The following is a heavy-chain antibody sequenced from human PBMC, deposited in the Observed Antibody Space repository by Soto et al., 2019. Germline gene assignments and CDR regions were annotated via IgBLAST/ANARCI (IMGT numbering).Heavy chain of an antibody. Sequence: GESLKISCAASGFNFGDYYMTWIRQAPGKGLEWVSYISGSGFTIYYADSVKGRFTISRDNAKNSVLLQMNSLRADDTAMYYCARVVDSGYYPDYWGQGTLVTVSS. CDR1: GFNFGDYY. J-gene: IGHJ4*02. CDR2: ISGSGFTI. CDR3: ARVVDSGYYPDY. V-gene: IGHV3-11*01. D-gene: IGHD3-22*01.